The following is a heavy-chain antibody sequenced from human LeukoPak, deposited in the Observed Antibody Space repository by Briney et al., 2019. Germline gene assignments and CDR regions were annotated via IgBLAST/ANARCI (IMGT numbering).Heavy chain of an antibody. J-gene: IGHJ5*02. CDR1: GFTFSDYY. V-gene: IGHV3-74*01. Sequence: PGGSLRLSCAASGFTFSDYYMSWIRQAPGKGLVWVSRINTDGSSTSYADSVKGRFTISRDNAKNTLYLQMNSLRAEDTAVYYCARESGIAAALDLWGQGTLVTVSS. D-gene: IGHD6-13*01. CDR3: ARESGIAAALDL. CDR2: INTDGSST.